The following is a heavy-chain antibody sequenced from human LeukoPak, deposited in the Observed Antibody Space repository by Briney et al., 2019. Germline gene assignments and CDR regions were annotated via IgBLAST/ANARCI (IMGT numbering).Heavy chain of an antibody. CDR3: ARGVDTAMEDY. D-gene: IGHD5-18*01. Sequence: PSETLSLTCTVSGGSISSGGYYWSWIRQPPGKGLEWIGYIYHSGSTYYNPSLKSRVTISVDRSKNQFSLKLSSVTAADTAVYYCARGVDTAMEDYWGQGTLVTVSS. V-gene: IGHV4-30-2*01. CDR2: IYHSGST. J-gene: IGHJ4*02. CDR1: GGSISSGGYY.